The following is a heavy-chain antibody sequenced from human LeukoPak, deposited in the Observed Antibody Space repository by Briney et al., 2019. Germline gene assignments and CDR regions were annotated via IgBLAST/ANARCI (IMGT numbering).Heavy chain of an antibody. CDR2: ISGSGDNT. CDR1: GFTFSTYA. Sequence: GGSLRLSCAASGFTFSTYAMSWVRQAPGKGLEGVSSISGSGDNTYYADSVKGQFTLSRDNSKNTLDLQMNSLRAEDTAIYHCAKVKAPDAIASYFDYWGQGTLVTVSS. J-gene: IGHJ4*02. CDR3: AKVKAPDAIASYFDY. D-gene: IGHD2-2*01. V-gene: IGHV3-23*01.